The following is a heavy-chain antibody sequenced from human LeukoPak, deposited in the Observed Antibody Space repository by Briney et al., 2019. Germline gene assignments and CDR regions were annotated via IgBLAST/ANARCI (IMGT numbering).Heavy chain of an antibody. CDR2: ISPNSGGT. V-gene: IGHV1-2*02. CDR3: ARTYSSSWYGQDFDY. CDR1: GYTFTAYH. D-gene: IGHD6-13*01. J-gene: IGHJ4*02. Sequence: GASVKVSCKASGYTFTAYHVHWVRQAPGQGLEWMGWISPNSGGTNYAQKFQGRVTMTRDTSINTVYMELSRLRSDDTAVYYCARTYSSSWYGQDFDYWGQGTLVTVSS.